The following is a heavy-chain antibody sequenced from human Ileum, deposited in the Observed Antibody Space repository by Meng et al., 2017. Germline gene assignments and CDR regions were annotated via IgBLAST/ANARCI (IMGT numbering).Heavy chain of an antibody. CDR1: GYRFTSWW. CDR2: IHPGNSDT. D-gene: IGHD3-22*01. CDR3: AIGSGYLDSSGYYYGPHFDY. Sequence: GESLKISCQGSGYRFTSWWIGWVRQMPGQRLEWMGIIHPGNSDTISSTSLQGQVAISADKSITTAYLPWSSLKASDTAMYFCAIGSGYLDSSGYYYGPHFDYWGQGTLVTVSS. J-gene: IGHJ4*02. V-gene: IGHV5-51*01.